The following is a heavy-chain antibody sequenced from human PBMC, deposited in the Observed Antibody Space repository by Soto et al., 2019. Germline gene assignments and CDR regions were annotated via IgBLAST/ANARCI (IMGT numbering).Heavy chain of an antibody. CDR2: IWYDGSNK. CDR1: GFTFSSYG. J-gene: IGHJ4*02. V-gene: IGHV3-33*01. CDR3: ARGRERWYSGSYYLRYFDY. Sequence: GGSLRLSCAASGFTFSSYGMHWVRQAPGKGLEWVAVIWYDGSNKYYADSVKGRFTISRDNSKNTLYLQMNSLRAEDTAVYYCARGRERWYSGSYYLRYFDYWGQGTLVTVSS. D-gene: IGHD1-26*01.